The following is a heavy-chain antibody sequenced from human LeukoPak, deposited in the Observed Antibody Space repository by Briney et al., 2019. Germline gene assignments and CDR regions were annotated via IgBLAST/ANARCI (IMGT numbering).Heavy chain of an antibody. CDR2: ISSSNNYI. V-gene: IGHV3-21*01. CDR3: ARRSPNYYFDY. CDR1: GFTFSNYN. J-gene: IGHJ4*02. Sequence: GGSLRLSCSASGFTFSNYNMNWVRQAPGKGLEWVSSISSSNNYIYYADSVKGRFTISRDNAKNSLYLQMNSLRAEDTAVYYCARRSPNYYFDYWGQGTPVTVSS.